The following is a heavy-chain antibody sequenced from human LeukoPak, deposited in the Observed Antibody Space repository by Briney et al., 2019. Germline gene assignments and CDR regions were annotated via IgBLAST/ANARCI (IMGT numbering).Heavy chain of an antibody. CDR3: ARSYDSSGYYYYGMDV. CDR2: IYYTGST. J-gene: IGHJ6*02. CDR1: GGSISRYY. D-gene: IGHD3-22*01. Sequence: PSETLSLTCTVSGGSISRYYWSWIRQPPGRGLEWIAYIYYTGSTDYNPSLKSRVTISLNTSENHFSLNLSSVTAADTAVYYCARSYDSSGYYYYGMDVWGQGATVTVSS. V-gene: IGHV4-59*01.